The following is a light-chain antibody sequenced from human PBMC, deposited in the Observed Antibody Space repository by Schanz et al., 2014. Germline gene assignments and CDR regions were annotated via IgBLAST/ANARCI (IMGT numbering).Light chain of an antibody. CDR3: SSYGGNLGV. V-gene: IGLV2-11*01. CDR1: SSDVGAYND. Sequence: QSALTQPRSVSGSPGQSVTISCTGTSSDVGAYNDVSWYQQHPGKAPKLMIYDVNKRPSGVPDRFSGSKSGNTASLTVSGLQAEDEADYYCSSYGGNLGVFGTGTKVTVL. J-gene: IGLJ1*01. CDR2: DVN.